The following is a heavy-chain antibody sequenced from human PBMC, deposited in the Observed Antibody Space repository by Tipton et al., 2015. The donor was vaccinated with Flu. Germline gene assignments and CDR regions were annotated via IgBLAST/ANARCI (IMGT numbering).Heavy chain of an antibody. V-gene: IGHV4-38-2*01. CDR3: AWRDYSNHVSEPKSWFDT. Sequence: TLSLTCSVSGDSIGSDYFWGWIRQPPGKGLEWIGNIHRSGNTYHNPSLKSRVTISVDSSKNQFSLRLTSATAADTAVYYCAWRDYSNHVSEPKSWFDTWGQGTLVTVSS. J-gene: IGHJ5*02. CDR2: IHRSGNT. CDR1: GDSIGSDYF. D-gene: IGHD4-11*01.